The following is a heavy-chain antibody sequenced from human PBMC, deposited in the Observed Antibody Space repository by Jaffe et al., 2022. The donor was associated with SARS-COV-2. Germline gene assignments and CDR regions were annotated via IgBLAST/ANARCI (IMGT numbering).Heavy chain of an antibody. Sequence: QVQLVQSGAEVKKPGASVKVSCKASGYTFTSFGISWVRQAPGQGLEWMGWISAYNGNTNYAQKFQGRATMTTDTSTSTADMELRSLRSDDTAVYYCVRDHGENRGSFAIDYWGQGTLLTVSS. V-gene: IGHV1-18*01. CDR3: VRDHGENRGSFAIDY. J-gene: IGHJ4*02. CDR2: ISAYNGNT. D-gene: IGHD1-26*01. CDR1: GYTFTSFG.